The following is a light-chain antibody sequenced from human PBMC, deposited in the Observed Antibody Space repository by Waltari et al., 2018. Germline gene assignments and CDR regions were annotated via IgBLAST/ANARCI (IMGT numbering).Light chain of an antibody. CDR1: QGISSR. CDR3: QQVGSFPRT. V-gene: IGKV1-12*01. CDR2: DAS. Sequence: DIQMTQSPSSVSASVGDRVTLTCRARQGISSRLAWYQQQPGKAPKLLIYDASSMHSGVPSRLSGSGSGTEVTLTISSLQPEDFATYYCQQVGSFPRTFGQGAKVEVK. J-gene: IGKJ1*01.